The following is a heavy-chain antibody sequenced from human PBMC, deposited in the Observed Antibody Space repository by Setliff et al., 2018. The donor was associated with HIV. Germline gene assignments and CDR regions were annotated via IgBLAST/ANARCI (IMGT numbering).Heavy chain of an antibody. J-gene: IGHJ4*02. CDR2: MNHSEH. CDR1: GGSFSGYS. Sequence: SETLSLTCAVYGGSFSGYSWTWIRQSPGKGLEWIGEMNHSEHYYNPTLKSRVTISMDTSKDQLSLKLNSVTAADTAVYYCARVGGFFGEARPPPDYWGQGALVTVSS. V-gene: IGHV4-34*01. CDR3: ARVGGFFGEARPPPDY. D-gene: IGHD3-10*01.